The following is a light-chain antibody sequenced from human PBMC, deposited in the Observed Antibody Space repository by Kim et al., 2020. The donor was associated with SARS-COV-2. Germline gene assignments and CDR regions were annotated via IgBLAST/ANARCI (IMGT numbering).Light chain of an antibody. CDR1: QSVSSSY. V-gene: IGKV3-20*01. Sequence: LSPGERAPLSCRASQSVSSSYLAWYQQKPGQAPRLLIYGASSRATGIPDRFSGSGSGTDFTLTISRLEPEDFAVYYCQQYGSSSTFGQGTKVDNK. J-gene: IGKJ1*01. CDR2: GAS. CDR3: QQYGSSST.